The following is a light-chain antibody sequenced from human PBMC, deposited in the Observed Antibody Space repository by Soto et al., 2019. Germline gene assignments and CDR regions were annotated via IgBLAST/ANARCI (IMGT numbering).Light chain of an antibody. J-gene: IGKJ4*01. Sequence: EIVLTQSPATLSLSPGERATLSCRASQSVSRYLAWYQQKPGQAPRLLFYDTSNRATGIPARFSGSGSGTDFTLTISSLEPEDFAVYYCQQRSSWPTFGGGTKVEIK. CDR1: QSVSRY. CDR2: DTS. V-gene: IGKV3-11*01. CDR3: QQRSSWPT.